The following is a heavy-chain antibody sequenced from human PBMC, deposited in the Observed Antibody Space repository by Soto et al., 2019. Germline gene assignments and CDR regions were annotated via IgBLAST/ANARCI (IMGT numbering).Heavy chain of an antibody. V-gene: IGHV1-18*01. CDR1: GYTFTSYG. J-gene: IGHJ4*02. CDR3: ARHTGELWFGEPSYYFDY. D-gene: IGHD3-10*01. CDR2: ISAYNGNT. Sequence: VSVKVSCKASGYTFTSYGISWVRQAPGQGLEWMGWISAYNGNTNYAQKLQGRVTMTTDTSTSTAYMELRSLRSDDTAVYYCARHTGELWFGEPSYYFDYWGQGTLVTVSS.